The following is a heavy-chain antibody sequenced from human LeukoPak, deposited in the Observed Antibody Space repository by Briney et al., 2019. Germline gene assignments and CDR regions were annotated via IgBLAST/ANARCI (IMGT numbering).Heavy chain of an antibody. CDR1: GFTFTSHA. V-gene: IGHV3-23*01. Sequence: PGGSLRLSCAASGFTFTSHAMNWVRQAPGKGVEWVSSISGTGSSTHYADSVKGRFTISRDSSKNTLYLQMNSLRAEDTAVYYCARGLRYIDWLSPFDHWGQGTLVTVTS. CDR3: ARGLRYIDWLSPFDH. J-gene: IGHJ4*02. D-gene: IGHD3-9*01. CDR2: ISGTGSST.